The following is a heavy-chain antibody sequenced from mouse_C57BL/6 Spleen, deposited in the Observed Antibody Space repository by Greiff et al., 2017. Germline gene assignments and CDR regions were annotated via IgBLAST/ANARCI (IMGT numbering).Heavy chain of an antibody. Sequence: DVTLVESGGGLVQPKASLKLSCAASGFTFNTYAMHWVRQAPGKGLEWVARLCSKSSNSATYYADSVKDRFTISRDDSQSMHYQQMNNLKTEDTAMYYCVRDQGDAGFDYWGQGTTLTVSS. J-gene: IGHJ2*01. CDR2: LCSKSSNSAT. D-gene: IGHD3-3*01. CDR1: GFTFNTYA. CDR3: VRDQGDAGFDY. V-gene: IGHV10-3*01.